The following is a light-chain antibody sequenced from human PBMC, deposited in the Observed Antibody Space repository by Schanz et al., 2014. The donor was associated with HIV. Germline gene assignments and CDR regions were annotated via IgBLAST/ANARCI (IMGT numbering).Light chain of an antibody. CDR1: SSNIGSVYD. J-gene: IGLJ3*02. CDR3: AAWDDGLNGWV. Sequence: QSVLTQPPSVSGAPGQRVTISCTGSSSNIGSVYDVHWYQQLPGTAPKHLIFANSDRPSGVPDRFSGSESGTSASLAISGLQSEDEADYYCAAWDDGLNGWVFGGGTKLTVL. CDR2: ANS. V-gene: IGLV1-40*01.